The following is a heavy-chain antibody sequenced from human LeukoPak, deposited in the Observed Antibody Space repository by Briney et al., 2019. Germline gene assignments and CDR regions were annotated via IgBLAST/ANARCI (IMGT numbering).Heavy chain of an antibody. CDR2: INAGNGNT. V-gene: IGHV1-3*01. Sequence: GASVKVSCKASGYTFTSYAMHWVRQAPGQRLEWMGWINAGNGNTKYSQKFQGRVTMTRDTSTSTVYMELSSLRSEDSAVYYCARWTTTYLDYWGQGTLVTVSS. CDR3: ARWTTTYLDY. CDR1: GYTFTSYA. D-gene: IGHD4-11*01. J-gene: IGHJ4*02.